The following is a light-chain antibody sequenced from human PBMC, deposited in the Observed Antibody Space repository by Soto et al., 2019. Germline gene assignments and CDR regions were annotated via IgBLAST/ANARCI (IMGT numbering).Light chain of an antibody. J-gene: IGKJ1*01. CDR1: QNINRW. Sequence: DIQMTQSPSTLSASIGDRVTISCRASQNINRWLAWYQHKPGKAPELLIYDASTLASGVPSRFSGSGSGTEFTLTITSLQPDDFATYYCHSGTFGQGTKVDIK. CDR3: HSGT. CDR2: DAS. V-gene: IGKV1-5*01.